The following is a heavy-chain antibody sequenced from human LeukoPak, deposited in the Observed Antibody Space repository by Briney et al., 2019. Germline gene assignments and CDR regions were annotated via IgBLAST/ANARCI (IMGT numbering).Heavy chain of an antibody. D-gene: IGHD5-18*01. V-gene: IGHV3-30*04. CDR3: ARDRVYSYGRGPAYGMDV. J-gene: IGHJ6*04. CDR1: GFTFSSYA. Sequence: GGSLRLSCAASGFTFSSYAMHWVRQAPGKGLEWVAVISYDGSNKYYADSVKGRFTISRDNSKNTLYLQMNSLRAEDTAVYYCARDRVYSYGRGPAYGMDVWGKGTTVTVSS. CDR2: ISYDGSNK.